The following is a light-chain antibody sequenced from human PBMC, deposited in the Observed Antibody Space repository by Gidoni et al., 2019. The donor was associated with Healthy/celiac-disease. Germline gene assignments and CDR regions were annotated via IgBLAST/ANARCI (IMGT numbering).Light chain of an antibody. Sequence: DIPMTQSPSSLSSSVGDRVTITCRASQSSSSYLNWYQQQPGKAPKLLIYAASSLQSGVPSRFSGSGSGTDFTLTISSLQPEDFATDYCQQSYSTPFTFGPGTKVDIK. CDR3: QQSYSTPFT. J-gene: IGKJ3*01. V-gene: IGKV1-39*01. CDR2: AAS. CDR1: QSSSSY.